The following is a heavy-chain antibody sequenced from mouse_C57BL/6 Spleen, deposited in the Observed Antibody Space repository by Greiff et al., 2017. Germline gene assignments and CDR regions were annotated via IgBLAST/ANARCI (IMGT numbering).Heavy chain of an antibody. D-gene: IGHD3-1*01. V-gene: IGHV1-19*01. CDR3: AKFSVDYAMDY. Sequence: VQLQQSGPVLVKPGASVKMSCKASGYTFTDYYMNWVKQSHGKSLEWIGVINPYNGGTSYNQKFKGKATLTVDKSSSTAYMELNSLTSEDSAVYYCAKFSVDYAMDYWGQGASVTVSS. J-gene: IGHJ4*01. CDR2: INPYNGGT. CDR1: GYTFTDYY.